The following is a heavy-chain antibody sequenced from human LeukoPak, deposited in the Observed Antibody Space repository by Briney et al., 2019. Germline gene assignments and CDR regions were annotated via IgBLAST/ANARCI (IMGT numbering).Heavy chain of an antibody. D-gene: IGHD4-11*01. J-gene: IGHJ1*01. CDR3: TRSPPADYEYFQH. CDR2: ISHNGNT. CDR1: GSSNISGHY. V-gene: IGHV4-38-2*01. Sequence: SETLSLTCAVSGSSNISGHYWGWIRQPPGKGLEWIASISHNGNTYYSPSLKSRVTISEDTSKNQFSLNLLSVAAADTAVYYCTRSPPADYEYFQHWGQGTLVTVSS.